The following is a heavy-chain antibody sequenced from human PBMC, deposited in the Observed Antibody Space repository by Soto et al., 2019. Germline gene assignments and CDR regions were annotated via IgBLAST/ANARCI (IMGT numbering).Heavy chain of an antibody. CDR3: ARDSWGVIVAVPAAHTENWFDP. D-gene: IGHD2-2*01. Sequence: EVQLLESGGGLVQPGGSLRLSCAASGFTFSSYAMSWVRQAPGKGLEWVSAISGSGGSTYYADSVKGRFTISRDNSKNPQYLQLNSLSAEDTDVYYCARDSWGVIVAVPAAHTENWFDPWGQGALVTVSS. CDR1: GFTFSSYA. CDR2: ISGSGGST. V-gene: IGHV3-23*01. J-gene: IGHJ5*02.